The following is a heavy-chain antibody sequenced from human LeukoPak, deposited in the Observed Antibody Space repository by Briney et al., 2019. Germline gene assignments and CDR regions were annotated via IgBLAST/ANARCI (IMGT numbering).Heavy chain of an antibody. Sequence: PGGSLRLSCAASGFTFSSYSMNWVRQAPGKGLEWVSYISSSSSTIYYADSVKGRFTISRDNAKNSLYLQMNSLRAEDTAVYYCARDRAGYHSWPQYYFDYWGQGTLVTVSS. V-gene: IGHV3-48*04. CDR2: ISSSSSTI. CDR3: ARDRAGYHSWPQYYFDY. J-gene: IGHJ4*02. D-gene: IGHD3-22*01. CDR1: GFTFSSYS.